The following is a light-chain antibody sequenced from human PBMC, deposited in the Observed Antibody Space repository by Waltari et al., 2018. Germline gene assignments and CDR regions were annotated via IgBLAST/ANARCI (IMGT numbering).Light chain of an antibody. J-gene: IGLJ3*02. V-gene: IGLV8-61*01. CDR3: VLSMGSGIWV. CDR1: SGSVSTTYY. Sequence: QTVVTQEPSLSVSPGGTVTLTCGLSSGSVSTTYYPSWYQQAPGQAPRTPLFDTNSRSSGVPDRFSGSILDNKAALTITGAQADDESDYYCVLSMGSGIWVFGGGTKLTVL. CDR2: DTN.